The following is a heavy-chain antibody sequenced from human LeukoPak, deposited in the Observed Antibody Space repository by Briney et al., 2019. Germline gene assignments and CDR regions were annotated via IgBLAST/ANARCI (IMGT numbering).Heavy chain of an antibody. CDR3: ARWIYGSGSKRYFDP. CDR1: GFTFSSYE. V-gene: IGHV3-48*03. J-gene: IGHJ4*02. Sequence: GGSLRLSCAASGFTFSSYEMNWVRQAPGKGLEWVSYISSSDSTTYYADSVKGRFTISRDNAKNSLYLQMNSLRAEDTAVYYCARWIYGSGSKRYFDPWGQGTLVTVSS. D-gene: IGHD3-10*01. CDR2: ISSSDSTT.